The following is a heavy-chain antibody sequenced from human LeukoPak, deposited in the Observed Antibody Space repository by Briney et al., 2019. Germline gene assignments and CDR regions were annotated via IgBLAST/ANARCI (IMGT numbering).Heavy chain of an antibody. V-gene: IGHV3-11*04. CDR1: GFIFRDYY. CDR2: IRSTGSST. D-gene: IGHD3-3*01. Sequence: PGGSLRLSCTASGFIFRDYYVTWIRQAPGKGLEWVSYIRSTGSSTAYADSVKGRFAISRDNAKNSLYLQMNGLRVEDTAIYYCARVYYASWSGQPFSQHWLDPWGQGTLVTVSS. J-gene: IGHJ5*02. CDR3: ARVYYASWSGQPFSQHWLDP.